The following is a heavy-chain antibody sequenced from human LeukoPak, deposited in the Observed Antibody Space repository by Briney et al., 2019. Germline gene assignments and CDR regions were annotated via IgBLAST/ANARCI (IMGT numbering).Heavy chain of an antibody. CDR2: FDPEDGET. V-gene: IGHV1-24*01. Sequence: ASVKVSCKVSGYTLTELSMHWVRQAPGKGLEWMGGFDPEDGETIYAQKFQGRVTMTEDTSTDTAYMELRSLRSEDTAVYYCATVSPRDYYYYYYMDVWGKGTTVTVSS. CDR1: GYTLTELS. J-gene: IGHJ6*03. CDR3: ATVSPRDYYYYYYMDV.